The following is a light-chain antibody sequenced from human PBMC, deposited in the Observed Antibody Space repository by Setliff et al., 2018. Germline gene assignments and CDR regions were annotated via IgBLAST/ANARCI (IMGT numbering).Light chain of an antibody. Sequence: QSVLTQPASVSGSPGQSVTISCTGTNNDVGAYNYVSWYQQHPGKAPKFMIYDVSNRPSGVSNRFSGSKSGNTASLTISGLQAEDEADYYCSSYSSSNIPFVFGTGTKVTVL. V-gene: IGLV2-14*03. J-gene: IGLJ1*01. CDR1: NNDVGAYNY. CDR2: DVS. CDR3: SSYSSSNIPFV.